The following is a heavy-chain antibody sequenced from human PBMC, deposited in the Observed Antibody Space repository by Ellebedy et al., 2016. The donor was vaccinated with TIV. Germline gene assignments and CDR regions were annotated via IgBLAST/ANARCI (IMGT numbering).Heavy chain of an antibody. V-gene: IGHV3-48*04. CDR1: GFTFRDYS. CDR2: ISSSGNTI. D-gene: IGHD1-14*01. CDR3: ATTSGI. J-gene: IGHJ4*02. Sequence: GESLKISCATSGFTFRDYSMNWVRQAPGKGLEWVSYISSSGNTIYYADSLKGRFTVSRDNAKDSLYLQMNSLTADDTATNYCATTSGIWGQGTLVTVSS.